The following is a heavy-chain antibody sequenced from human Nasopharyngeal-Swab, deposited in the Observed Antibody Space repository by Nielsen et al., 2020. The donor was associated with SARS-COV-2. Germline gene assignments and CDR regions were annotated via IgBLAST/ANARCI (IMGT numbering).Heavy chain of an antibody. CDR3: VRDGSANYFRFDY. CDR1: GFTFTSHT. D-gene: IGHD1-26*01. J-gene: IGHJ4*02. Sequence: GGSLRLSCEASGFTFTSHTMNWVRQAPSGGLEWVSSITYTGNYIYYADSVKGRFTISRDNAKNSIYLQMNNLRADDTAVYYCVRDGSANYFRFDYWGQGALVIVSS. V-gene: IGHV3-21*01. CDR2: ITYTGNYI.